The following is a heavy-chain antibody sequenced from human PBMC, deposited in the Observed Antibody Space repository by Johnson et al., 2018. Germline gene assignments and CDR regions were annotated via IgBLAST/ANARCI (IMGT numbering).Heavy chain of an antibody. Sequence: QVQLVESGGGVVQPGRSLRLSCAASGFTFSSYAMHWVRQAPGKGLEWVAVISYDGSNKYYADPVKGRFTISRDNAKNSLYLQMNSLRAEDTALYYCAKWAAGAGSHYYYYMDVWGKGTTVTVSS. CDR1: GFTFSSYA. J-gene: IGHJ6*03. CDR2: ISYDGSNK. CDR3: AKWAAGAGSHYYYYMDV. V-gene: IGHV3-30*18. D-gene: IGHD2-15*01.